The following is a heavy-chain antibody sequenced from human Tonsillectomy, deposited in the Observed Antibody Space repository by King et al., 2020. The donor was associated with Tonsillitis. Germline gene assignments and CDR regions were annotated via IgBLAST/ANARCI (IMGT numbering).Heavy chain of an antibody. CDR3: ARDGDIVVVPAAIMGRDYYYGMDV. CDR2: ISSSSSYI. V-gene: IGHV3-21*01. Sequence: VQLVGSGGGLVKPGGSLRLSCAASGFTFSSYSMNWVRQAPGKGLEWVSSISSSSSYIYYADSVKGRFTISRDNAKNSLYLQMNSLRAEDTAVYYCARDGDIVVVPAAIMGRDYYYGMDVWGQGTTVTVSS. CDR1: GFTFSSYS. J-gene: IGHJ6*02. D-gene: IGHD2-2*01.